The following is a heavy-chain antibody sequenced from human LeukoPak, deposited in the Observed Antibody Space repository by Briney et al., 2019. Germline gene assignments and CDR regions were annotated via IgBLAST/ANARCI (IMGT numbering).Heavy chain of an antibody. CDR3: ARKMKTGDRVGSFDI. CDR2: IGSDGSYI. D-gene: IGHD1-1*01. V-gene: IGHV3-21*01. CDR1: GFSFSRHN. Sequence: KPGGSLRLSCAASGFSFSRHNMNWVRQAPMKGLEWVSSIGSDGSYIYYADSVRGRFTISRDNAKNSLYLQMNSLTAEDTAVYYCARKMKTGDRVGSFDIWGQGTMVTVSS. J-gene: IGHJ3*02.